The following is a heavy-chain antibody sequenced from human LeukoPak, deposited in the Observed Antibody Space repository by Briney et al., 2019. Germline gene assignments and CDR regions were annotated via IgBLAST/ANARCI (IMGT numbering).Heavy chain of an antibody. J-gene: IGHJ4*02. Sequence: GGSLRLSCAASGFTVNMNYMRWVRQAPGKGLEWVSIIYSGGSTYYADSVKGRFTISRDNYKNNMHLQMNSLRAEDTAVYYCARMHDVKLAFDYWGQGTQVTVSS. CDR3: ARMHDVKLAFDY. V-gene: IGHV3-66*01. CDR2: IYSGGST. CDR1: GFTVNMNY. D-gene: IGHD6-6*01.